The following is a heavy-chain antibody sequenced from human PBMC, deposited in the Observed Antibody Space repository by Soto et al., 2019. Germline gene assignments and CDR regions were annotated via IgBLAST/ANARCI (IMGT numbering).Heavy chain of an antibody. V-gene: IGHV1-69*13. D-gene: IGHD2-2*01. CDR2: IIPIFGTA. J-gene: IGHJ4*02. Sequence: SVQVSCKASGGTFSSYAISWVRQAPGQGLEWMGGIIPIFGTANYAQKFQGRVTITADESTSTAYMELSSLRSEDTAVYYCAREVTCSSTSYNPEPDVCGQGTLVTVFS. CDR3: AREVTCSSTSYNPEPDV. CDR1: GGTFSSYA.